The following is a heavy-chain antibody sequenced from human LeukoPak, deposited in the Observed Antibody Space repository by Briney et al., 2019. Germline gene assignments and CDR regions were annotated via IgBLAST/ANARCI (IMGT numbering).Heavy chain of an antibody. Sequence: SETLSLTCTVSGGSISSYYWSWIRQPPGKGLEWIGYIYYSGSTNYNPSLKSRVTISVDTSKNQFSLKLSSVTAADTAVYYCARDLHSGSHPDYYYYGMDVWGQGTTVTVSS. CDR3: ARDLHSGSHPDYYYYGMDV. CDR2: IYYSGST. D-gene: IGHD1-26*01. CDR1: GGSISSYY. J-gene: IGHJ6*02. V-gene: IGHV4-59*01.